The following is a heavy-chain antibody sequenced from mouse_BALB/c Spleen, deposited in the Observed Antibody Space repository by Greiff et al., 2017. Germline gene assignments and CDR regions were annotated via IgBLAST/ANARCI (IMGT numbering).Heavy chain of an antibody. V-gene: IGHV3-2*02. CDR1: GYSITSDYA. Sequence: VQLQQSGPGLVKPSQSLSLTCTVTGYSITSDYAWNWIRQFPGNKLEWMGYISYSGSTSYNPSLKSRISITRDTSKNQFFLQLNSVTTEDTATYYCAPTGGDWGQGTLVTVSA. CDR3: APTGGD. J-gene: IGHJ3*01. CDR2: ISYSGST.